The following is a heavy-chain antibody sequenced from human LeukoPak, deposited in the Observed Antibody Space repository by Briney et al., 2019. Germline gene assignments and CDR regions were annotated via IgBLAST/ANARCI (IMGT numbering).Heavy chain of an antibody. CDR1: GFTFSNYA. D-gene: IGHD3-10*01. CDR3: AKVPYSDYGSGRPPFLDV. V-gene: IGHV3-23*01. Sequence: PGGSLRLSCAASGFTFSNYAMSWVRQAPGKGLEWVSTIDYSGGSTYYADSVKGRFTISRDNSKTTLYMQMNSLRAEDTAISYCAKVPYSDYGSGRPPFLDVWGQGTTVAVS. J-gene: IGHJ6*02. CDR2: IDYSGGST.